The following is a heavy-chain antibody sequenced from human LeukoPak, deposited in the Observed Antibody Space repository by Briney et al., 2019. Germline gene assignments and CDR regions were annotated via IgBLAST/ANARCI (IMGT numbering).Heavy chain of an antibody. Sequence: ASVKVSFKASGYTFTSYYMHWVRQAPGQGLEWMGIINPSGGSTSYAQKFQGRVTMTRDTSTSTVYMELSSLRSEDTAVYYCARTGDSSSPFDDEYYFDYWGQGTLVTVSS. CDR1: GYTFTSYY. CDR3: ARTGDSSSPFDDEYYFDY. V-gene: IGHV1-46*01. CDR2: INPSGGST. D-gene: IGHD6-6*01. J-gene: IGHJ4*02.